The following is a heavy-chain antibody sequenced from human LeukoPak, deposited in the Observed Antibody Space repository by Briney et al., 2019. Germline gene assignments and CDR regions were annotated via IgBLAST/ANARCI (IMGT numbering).Heavy chain of an antibody. V-gene: IGHV3-33*01. CDR2: IWYDGSNK. CDR3: ARDFGYSSSWYPSAEYFQH. CDR1: GFTFSSYG. Sequence: GGSLRLSCAASGFTFSSYGMHWVRQAPGKGLEWVAVIWYDGSNKYYANSVKGRFTISRDNSKNTLYLQMNSLGAEDTAVYYYARDFGYSSSWYPSAEYFQHWGQGTLVTVSS. D-gene: IGHD6-13*01. J-gene: IGHJ1*01.